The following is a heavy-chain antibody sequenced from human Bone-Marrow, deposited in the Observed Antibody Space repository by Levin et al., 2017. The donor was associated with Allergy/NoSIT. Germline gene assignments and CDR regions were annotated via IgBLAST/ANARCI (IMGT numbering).Heavy chain of an antibody. CDR2: FDPEDGET. D-gene: IGHD5/OR15-5a*01. Sequence: GESLKISCKVSGYTLSELAMHWVRQAPGKGLEWMGGFDPEDGETIYAQKLQGRVTLTEDTSTDTAYLELSSLRSEDTAIYYCAATAVSSPEHWGQGTLVTVSS. J-gene: IGHJ4*02. V-gene: IGHV1-24*01. CDR1: GYTLSELA. CDR3: AATAVSSPEH.